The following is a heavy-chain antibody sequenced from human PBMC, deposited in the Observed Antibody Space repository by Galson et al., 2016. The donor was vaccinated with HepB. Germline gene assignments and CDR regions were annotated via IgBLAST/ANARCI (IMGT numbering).Heavy chain of an antibody. Sequence: TLSLTCTVSGGSISSGGYYWSWIRQHPGKGLEWIGYIYYSGTTYYNPSLKSRVIISIDTSKNQFSLNLSSVTAADTAVYYCARVYGDYFDYWGQGALAIVSS. D-gene: IGHD4/OR15-4a*01. CDR1: GGSISSGGYY. J-gene: IGHJ4*02. CDR2: IYYSGTT. CDR3: ARVYGDYFDY. V-gene: IGHV4-31*03.